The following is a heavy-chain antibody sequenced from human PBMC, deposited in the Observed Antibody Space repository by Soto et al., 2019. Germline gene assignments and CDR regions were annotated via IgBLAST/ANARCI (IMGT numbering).Heavy chain of an antibody. CDR3: ARGGLAMVWGGYYYYGMDV. CDR1: GGSFSSYY. Sequence: SETLSLTCAVYGGSFSSYYWSWIRQPPGKGLEWIGYIYYSGSTNYNPSLKSRVTISVDTSKNQFSLKLSSVTAADTAVYYCARGGLAMVWGGYYYYGMDVWGQGTTVTVSS. V-gene: IGHV4-59*01. D-gene: IGHD3-10*01. CDR2: IYYSGST. J-gene: IGHJ6*02.